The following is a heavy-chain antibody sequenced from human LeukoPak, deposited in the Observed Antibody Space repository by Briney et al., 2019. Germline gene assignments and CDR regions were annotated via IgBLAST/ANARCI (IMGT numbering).Heavy chain of an antibody. V-gene: IGHV1-46*03. Sequence: GASVKVSCKASGYTFTSYYMHWVRQAPGQGLEWMGIINPSGGSTTYAQKFQERVIMTRDTSTNTVYMELSSLRSEDTAVYYCAREPTVNTYYFDYWGQGTLVTVSS. J-gene: IGHJ4*02. D-gene: IGHD4-11*01. CDR1: GYTFTSYY. CDR2: INPSGGST. CDR3: AREPTVNTYYFDY.